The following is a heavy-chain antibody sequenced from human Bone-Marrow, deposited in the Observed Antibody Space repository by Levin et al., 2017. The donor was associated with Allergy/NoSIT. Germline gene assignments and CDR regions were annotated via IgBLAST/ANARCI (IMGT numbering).Heavy chain of an antibody. D-gene: IGHD3-22*01. CDR2: IYYSGST. J-gene: IGHJ4*02. Sequence: TSETLSLTCTVSGASISSSSYYWGWIRQPPGKGLEWIGSIYYSGSTYYNPSLKSRVTISVDTSKNQFSLKLSSVTAADTAVYYCARAGETDYYGGSGYFDFDSWGQGTLVTVSS. CDR3: ARAGETDYYGGSGYFDFDS. V-gene: IGHV4-39*07. CDR1: GASISSSSYY.